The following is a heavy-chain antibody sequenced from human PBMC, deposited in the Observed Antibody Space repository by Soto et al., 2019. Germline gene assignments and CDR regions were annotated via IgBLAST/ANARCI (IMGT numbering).Heavy chain of an antibody. J-gene: IGHJ4*02. Sequence: SETLSLTCTVSGGSISSGGYYWSWIRQHPGKGLEWIGYIYYSGSTYYNPSLKSRVTISVDTSKNQFSLKLSPVTAADTAVYYCSRASSYDSSGYYYDVLYFDYWGQGTLVTVSS. CDR2: IYYSGST. CDR1: GGSISSGGYY. CDR3: SRASSYDSSGYYYDVLYFDY. V-gene: IGHV4-31*03. D-gene: IGHD3-22*01.